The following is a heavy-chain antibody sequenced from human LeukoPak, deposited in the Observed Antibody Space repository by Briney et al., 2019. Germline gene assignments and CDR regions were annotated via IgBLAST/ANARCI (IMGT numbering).Heavy chain of an antibody. CDR3: ARSLGSTQRGYAFDI. Sequence: GGSLRLSCAASGFTFSSYEMNWVRQAPGKGLEWVSYISSSGSTIYYADSVKGRFTISRDNAKNSLYLQMNSLRAEDTAVYYCARSLGSTQRGYAFDIWGQGTMVTVSS. CDR1: GFTFSSYE. V-gene: IGHV3-48*03. J-gene: IGHJ3*02. D-gene: IGHD6-25*01. CDR2: ISSSGSTI.